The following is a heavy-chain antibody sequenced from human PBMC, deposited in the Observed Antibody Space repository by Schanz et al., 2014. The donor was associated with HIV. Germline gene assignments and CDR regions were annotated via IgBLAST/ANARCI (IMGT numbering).Heavy chain of an antibody. CDR2: LNTNIGAT. J-gene: IGHJ4*02. Sequence: QLQLVQSGAGVKKPGASVKVSCKASAYTFTGYYIHWVRQAPGQGLEWMGWLNTNIGATDYAPKFQGRVTLTGDTSTGTAYMEMRRLRSGDTAVYYCARVNKDIGGYYFDYWGQGTLVTVSS. CDR1: AYTFTGYY. D-gene: IGHD2-15*01. CDR3: ARVNKDIGGYYFDY. V-gene: IGHV1-2*02.